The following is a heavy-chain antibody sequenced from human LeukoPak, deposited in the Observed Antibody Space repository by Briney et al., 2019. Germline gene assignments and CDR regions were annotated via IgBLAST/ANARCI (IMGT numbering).Heavy chain of an antibody. CDR3: ARSHSRYYFDY. CDR2: ISGSGGST. J-gene: IGHJ4*02. Sequence: GGSLRLSCAASRFTFSSYAMSWVRQAPGKGLEWVSAISGSGGSTYYADSVKGRFTISRDNSKNTLYLQMNSLRAEDTAVYYCARSHSRYYFDYWGQGTLVTVSS. V-gene: IGHV3-23*01. CDR1: RFTFSSYA.